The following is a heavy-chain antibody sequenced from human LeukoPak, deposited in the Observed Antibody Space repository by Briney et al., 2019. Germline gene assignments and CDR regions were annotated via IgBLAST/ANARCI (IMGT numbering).Heavy chain of an antibody. CDR2: IRYDGSNK. V-gene: IGHV3-30*02. J-gene: IGHJ4*02. CDR1: GFTFSSYG. Sequence: GGSLRLSCAASGFTFSSYGMHWVRQAPGKGLEWVAFIRYDGSNKYYADSVKGRFTISRDSSKNTLYLQMNSLRAEDTAVYYCAKDRGIAAAFYYFDYWGQGTLVTVSS. CDR3: AKDRGIAAAFYYFDY. D-gene: IGHD6-13*01.